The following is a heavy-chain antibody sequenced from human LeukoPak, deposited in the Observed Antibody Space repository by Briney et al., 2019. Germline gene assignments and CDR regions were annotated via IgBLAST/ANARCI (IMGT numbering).Heavy chain of an antibody. V-gene: IGHV3-7*05. CDR1: GFTFSSYW. CDR2: LKKDGSEK. J-gene: IGHJ4*02. D-gene: IGHD5-12*01. Sequence: SWGSLRLSCAASGFTFSSYWMSWVRQAPGKGLEWVANLKKDGSEKFYVDSVKGRFTISRDNAENSLYLQMNSLRAEDTAVYYCAKDREGLSSGYDLEYFDYWGQGTLVTVSS. CDR3: AKDREGLSSGYDLEYFDY.